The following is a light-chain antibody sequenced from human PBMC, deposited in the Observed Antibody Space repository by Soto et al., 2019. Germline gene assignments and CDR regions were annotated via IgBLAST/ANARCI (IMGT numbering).Light chain of an antibody. V-gene: IGLV1-44*01. J-gene: IGLJ2*01. Sequence: QSVLTQPPSVSGTPGLRVNISCSGGISNIGKDTVNWYQQLPGTAPKLLMFNDDKRPSGVPDRISGSKSGTSASLAISGLRSEDEADYYCAAWDDRLSGLVFGRGTQLTVL. CDR1: ISNIGKDT. CDR2: NDD. CDR3: AAWDDRLSGLV.